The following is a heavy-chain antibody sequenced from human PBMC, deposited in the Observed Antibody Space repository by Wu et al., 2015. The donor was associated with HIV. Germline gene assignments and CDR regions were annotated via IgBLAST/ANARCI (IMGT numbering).Heavy chain of an antibody. Sequence: QVQLQESGPGLVKPSETLSLTCAVSGYSISSGYYWGWIRQPPGKGLEWIGSIYHSGSTYYNPSLKSRVTISVDTSKNQFSLKLSSVTAADTAVYYCASSFDRGDFAFDIVGPRDNGHRLF. CDR3: ASSFDRGDFAFDI. CDR2: IYHSGST. J-gene: IGHJ3*02. V-gene: IGHV4-38-2*01. D-gene: IGHD3-16*01. CDR1: GYSISSGYY.